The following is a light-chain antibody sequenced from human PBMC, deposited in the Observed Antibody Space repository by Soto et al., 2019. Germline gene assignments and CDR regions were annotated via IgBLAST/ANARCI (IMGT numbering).Light chain of an antibody. V-gene: IGKV1-5*03. CDR1: QSIDTW. Sequence: DIPMTQSPSTLSASVGDRVTITCRASQSIDTWLAWYQQKPGTAPKLLIYKASTLESGVPSRFSGSRSGTEFTLTVSSLQPDDFAPYYCQQYNDSFPYTFGKGTKVEIK. J-gene: IGKJ2*01. CDR2: KAS. CDR3: QQYNDSFPYT.